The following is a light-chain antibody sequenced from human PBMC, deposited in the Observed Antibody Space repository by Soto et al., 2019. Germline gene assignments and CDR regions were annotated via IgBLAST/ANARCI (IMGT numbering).Light chain of an antibody. J-gene: IGKJ1*01. V-gene: IGKV3-20*01. CDR3: QQYGNSPWP. CDR2: GTS. Sequence: EMGLTQARGTLSLGPGERAAGCCRASQSVSSSYLAWYQQKPGQAPRLLIYGTSSRATGIPDRFSGSGSGTNFTLTISRLEPEDFAVYPCQQYGNSPWPFGQGTKVDIK. CDR1: QSVSSSY.